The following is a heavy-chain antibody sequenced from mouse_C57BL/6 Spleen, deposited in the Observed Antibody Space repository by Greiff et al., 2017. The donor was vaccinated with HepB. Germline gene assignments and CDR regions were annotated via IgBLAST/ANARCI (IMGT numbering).Heavy chain of an antibody. V-gene: IGHV5-4*01. CDR1: GFTFSSYA. CDR2: ISDGGSYT. J-gene: IGHJ4*01. Sequence: EVHLVESGGGLVKPGGSLKLSCAASGFTFSSYAMSWVRQTPEKRLEWVATISDGGSYTYYPDNVKGRFTISRDNAKNNLYLQMSHLKSEDTAMYYCARDYYGSEDYAMDYWGQGTSVTVSS. D-gene: IGHD1-1*01. CDR3: ARDYYGSEDYAMDY.